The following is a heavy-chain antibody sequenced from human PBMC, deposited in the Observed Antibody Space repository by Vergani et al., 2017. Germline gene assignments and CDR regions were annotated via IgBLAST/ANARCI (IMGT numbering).Heavy chain of an antibody. Sequence: VQLVQSGAEVKKPGASVKVSCKASGYTFTGYYMHWVRQAPGQGLEWMGWINPNSGGTNYAQKFQGRVTMTRDTSISTAYMELSSLRSEDTAVYYCVRGQLGYCSGGSCYFDYWGQGTLVTVSS. J-gene: IGHJ4*02. CDR1: GYTFTGYY. CDR3: VRGQLGYCSGGSCYFDY. D-gene: IGHD2-15*01. CDR2: INPNSGGT. V-gene: IGHV1-2*02.